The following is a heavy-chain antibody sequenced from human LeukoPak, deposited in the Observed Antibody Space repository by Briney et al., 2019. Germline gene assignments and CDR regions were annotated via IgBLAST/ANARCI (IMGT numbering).Heavy chain of an antibody. J-gene: IGHJ6*04. Sequence: GASVKVSCKASGYTFTSYGISWVRQAPGQGLEWMGWISAYNGNTNYAQKLQGRVTMTTDTSTSTAYMELRSLRSDDTAVYYCARRGKYYYDSSGYYFNWFDPWDKGTTVTVSS. CDR1: GYTFTSYG. CDR3: ARRGKYYYDSSGYYFNWFDP. CDR2: ISAYNGNT. D-gene: IGHD3-22*01. V-gene: IGHV1-18*01.